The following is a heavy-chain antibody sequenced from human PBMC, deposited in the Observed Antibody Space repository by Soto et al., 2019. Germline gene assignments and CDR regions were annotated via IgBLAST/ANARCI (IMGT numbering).Heavy chain of an antibody. V-gene: IGHV1-69*13. Sequence: GASVKVSCKASGGTFSRYAFSWVRQAPGQGLEWMGGIVPIYGTRGFAQKFQGRLTITADERTRTAYMELSSLRSEDTAVYYCARDLDYYGSGSHYYYGMGVWGQGTTVTVSS. D-gene: IGHD3-10*01. CDR1: GGTFSRYA. CDR3: ARDLDYYGSGSHYYYGMGV. CDR2: IVPIYGTR. J-gene: IGHJ6*02.